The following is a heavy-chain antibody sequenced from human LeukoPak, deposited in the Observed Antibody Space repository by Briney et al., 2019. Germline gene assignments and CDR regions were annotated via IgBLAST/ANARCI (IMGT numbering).Heavy chain of an antibody. D-gene: IGHD6-19*01. CDR3: AKDRDSSGWCEVFDY. CDR2: ISYDGSNK. J-gene: IGHJ4*02. V-gene: IGHV3-30*19. Sequence: GRSLRLSCAASGFTFSSYGMHWVRQAPGKGLEWVAVISYDGSNKYYADSVKSRFTISRDNSKNTLYLQMNSLRAEDTAAYYCAKDRDSSGWCEVFDYWGQGTLVTVSS. CDR1: GFTFSSYG.